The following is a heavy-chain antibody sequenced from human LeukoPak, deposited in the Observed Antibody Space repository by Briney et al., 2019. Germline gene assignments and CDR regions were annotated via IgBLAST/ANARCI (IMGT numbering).Heavy chain of an antibody. D-gene: IGHD3-10*01. V-gene: IGHV4-39*07. CDR3: ARDYPNYGSENDAFDI. Sequence: SETLSLTCTVSGGSISSSSYYWGWIRQPPGKGLEWIGSIYYSGSTYYNPSLKSRVTISVDTSKNQFSLKLSSVTAADTAVYYCARDYPNYGSENDAFDIWGQGTMVTVSS. CDR2: IYYSGST. J-gene: IGHJ3*02. CDR1: GGSISSSSYY.